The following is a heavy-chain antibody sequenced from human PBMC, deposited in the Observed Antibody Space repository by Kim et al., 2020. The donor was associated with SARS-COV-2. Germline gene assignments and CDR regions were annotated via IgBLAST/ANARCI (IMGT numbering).Heavy chain of an antibody. J-gene: IGHJ5*02. V-gene: IGHV4-61*01. CDR1: GGSVSSCSYY. Sequence: SETLSLTCTVSGGSVSSCSYYWIWIRQPPGKGREWIGYFCYSGSTNYNPSRKSRVTISVDTSKNQFSLTLSSVTAADTAVYYCAGPYIAAAYNWFNPWGQGTLVTVSS. CDR2: FCYSGST. D-gene: IGHD6-13*01. CDR3: AGPYIAAAYNWFNP.